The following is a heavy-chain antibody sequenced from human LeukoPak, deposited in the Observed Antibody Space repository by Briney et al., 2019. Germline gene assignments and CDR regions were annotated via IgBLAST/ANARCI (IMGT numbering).Heavy chain of an antibody. CDR2: INPSGGST. V-gene: IGHV1-46*01. CDR1: GYTFTGYY. D-gene: IGHD4-17*01. J-gene: IGHJ3*02. CDR3: ARDYGDYVYAFDI. Sequence: ASVKVSCKASGYTFTGYYMHWVRQAPGQGLEWMGIINPSGGSTSYAQKFQGRVTMTRDMSTSTVYMELSSLRSEDTAVYYCARDYGDYVYAFDIWGQGTMVTVSS.